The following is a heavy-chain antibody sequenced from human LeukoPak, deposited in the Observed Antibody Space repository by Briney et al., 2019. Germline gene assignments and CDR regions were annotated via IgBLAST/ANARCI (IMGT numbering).Heavy chain of an antibody. V-gene: IGHV3-7*01. CDR1: GFTFSSYW. J-gene: IGHJ4*02. CDR3: ARDGSSGWYGDFDY. Sequence: GGSLRLSCAVSGFTFSSYWMSWVGQAPGKGLEGVANIKQDGSEKYYMDSVKGRFTISRDNAKNSLYLQMNSLRAEDTAVYYCARDGSSGWYGDFDYWGQGTLVTVSS. CDR2: IKQDGSEK. D-gene: IGHD6-19*01.